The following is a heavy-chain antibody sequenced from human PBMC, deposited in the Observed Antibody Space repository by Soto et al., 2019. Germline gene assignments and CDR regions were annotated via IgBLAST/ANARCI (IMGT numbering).Heavy chain of an antibody. CDR1: GFTFSSYA. CDR3: AKDTHSSGWYHDAFDI. CDR2: ISGSGGST. V-gene: IGHV3-23*01. J-gene: IGHJ3*02. D-gene: IGHD6-19*01. Sequence: GGSLRLSCAASGFTFSSYAMSWVRQAPGKGLEWVSAISGSGGSTYYADSVKGRFTISRDNSKNTLYLQMNSLRAEDTAVYYCAKDTHSSGWYHDAFDIWGQGTMVTVSS.